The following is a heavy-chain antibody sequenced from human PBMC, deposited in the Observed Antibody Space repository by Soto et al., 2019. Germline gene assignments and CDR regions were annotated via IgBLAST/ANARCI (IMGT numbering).Heavy chain of an antibody. CDR1: GSSISSGGYY. D-gene: IGHD1-1*01. CDR3: ARGGAGYPFDY. V-gene: IGHV4-31*03. J-gene: IGHJ4*02. CDR2: IYYSGST. Sequence: QVQLQESGPGLVKPSQTLSLTCTVSGSSISSGGYYWSWIRQHPGKGLEWIGYIYYSGSTYYNPSRKSRVTISVDTSKNQFSLKLSSVTAADTAVYSCARGGAGYPFDYWGQGTLVTVSS.